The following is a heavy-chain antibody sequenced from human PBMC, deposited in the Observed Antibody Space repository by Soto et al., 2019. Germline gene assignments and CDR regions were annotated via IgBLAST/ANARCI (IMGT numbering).Heavy chain of an antibody. D-gene: IGHD6-19*01. CDR3: LKCTVGTIRSSGWCNWFDP. CDR1: GFTFSSYA. CDR2: ISGGGGGT. Sequence: GGSLRLSCAASGFTFSSYAMSWVRQAPGKGLEWDSAISGGGGGTYYADSVKGRFIISRDYSKNTLYLQMNSLRVEDTALYYFLKCTVGTIRSSGWCNWFDPWGQGTLVTVSS. V-gene: IGHV3-23*01. J-gene: IGHJ5*02.